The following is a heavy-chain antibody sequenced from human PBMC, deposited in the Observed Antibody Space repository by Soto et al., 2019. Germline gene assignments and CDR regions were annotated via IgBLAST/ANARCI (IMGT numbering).Heavy chain of an antibody. V-gene: IGHV3-23*01. D-gene: IGHD4-4*01. CDR2: ISGSGGAT. J-gene: IGHJ1*01. Sequence: PGGSLRLSCAASGFTFDNYAMNWVRHSPGKWLEWVAHISGSGGATKYADSVKGRFSISKDNSKNTLYLQMNNLAVEDTAQYYCAKEGPYSHSRSLDEQGKNWRQAILDTVS. CDR3: AKEGPYSHSRSLDEQGKN. CDR1: GFTFDNYA.